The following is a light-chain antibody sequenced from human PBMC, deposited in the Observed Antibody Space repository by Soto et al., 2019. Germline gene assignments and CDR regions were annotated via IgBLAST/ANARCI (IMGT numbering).Light chain of an antibody. J-gene: IGKJ4*01. Sequence: DIVMTQSPDSLAVSLGEGATINCKSSQSVLYSSNHQNYLAWYQQKPGQPPQLLIYWASTRESGVPDRFSGSGSGTDFTLTISSLQAEDVAVYYCQQYYTTPLTFGGGTKWIS. CDR3: QQYYTTPLT. CDR2: WAS. CDR1: QSVLYSSNHQNY. V-gene: IGKV4-1*01.